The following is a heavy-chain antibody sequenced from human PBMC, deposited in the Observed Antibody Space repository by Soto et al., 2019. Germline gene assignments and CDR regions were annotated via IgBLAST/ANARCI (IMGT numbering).Heavy chain of an antibody. V-gene: IGHV1-46*01. CDR3: PRRGSEIAARAYNSFDP. J-gene: IGHJ5*02. D-gene: IGHD6-6*01. CDR1: GYAFTSFY. CDR2: FNTSGGST. Sequence: QVQLVQSGTEVKKPGASVKVSCKASGYAFTSFYIHWVRQAPGQGLEWLGTFNTSGGSTSYAQKFQPSVTMNDDATTNTVYMQPRTLAPEETARFHCPRRGSEIAARAYNSFDPWSQGTLVTVSS.